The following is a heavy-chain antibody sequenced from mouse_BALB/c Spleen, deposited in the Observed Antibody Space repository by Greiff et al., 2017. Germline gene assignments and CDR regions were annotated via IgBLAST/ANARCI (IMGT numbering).Heavy chain of an antibody. CDR3: ARDYGSSLFDY. D-gene: IGHD1-1*01. CDR1: GYSFTGYY. CDR2: INPYNGAT. Sequence: VQLQQSGPELVKPGASVKISCKASGYSFTGYYMHWVKQSHVKSLEWIGRINPYNGATSYNQNFKDKASLTVDKSSSTAYMELHSLTSEDSAVYYCARDYGSSLFDYWGQGTTLTVSS. J-gene: IGHJ2*01. V-gene: IGHV1-31*01.